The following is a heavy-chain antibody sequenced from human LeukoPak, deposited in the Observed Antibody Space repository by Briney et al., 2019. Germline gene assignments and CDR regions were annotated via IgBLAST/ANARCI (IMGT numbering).Heavy chain of an antibody. V-gene: IGHV3-30*18. CDR3: AKEGQLYDYVWGSPDY. J-gene: IGHJ4*02. Sequence: PGRSLRLSCAASGFTFSSYGMHWVRQAPGKGLEWVAVISYDGSNKYYADSVKGRFTISRDNSKNTLYLQMNSLRAEDTAVYYCAKEGQLYDYVWGSPDYWGQGTLVTVSS. D-gene: IGHD3-16*01. CDR1: GFTFSSYG. CDR2: ISYDGSNK.